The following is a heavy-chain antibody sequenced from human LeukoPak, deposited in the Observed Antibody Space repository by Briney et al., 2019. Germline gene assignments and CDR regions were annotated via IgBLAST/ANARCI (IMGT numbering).Heavy chain of an antibody. D-gene: IGHD6-6*01. CDR2: IWNDGSNK. J-gene: IGHJ6*02. CDR1: GLTFGNNG. Sequence: GGSLRLSCAASGLTFGNNGMHWVRQAPGKGLEWVSFIWNDGSNKYYADSVKGRFTISRDNSKNTVYLQVNSLRAEDTAVYYCARDGQQFAPHSMDVWGQGTTVTVSS. CDR3: ARDGQQFAPHSMDV. V-gene: IGHV3-33*01.